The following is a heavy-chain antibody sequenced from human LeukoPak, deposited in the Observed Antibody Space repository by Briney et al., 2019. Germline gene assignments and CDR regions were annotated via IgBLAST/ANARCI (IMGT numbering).Heavy chain of an antibody. V-gene: IGHV3-23*01. CDR2: ISGSGGST. J-gene: IGHJ4*02. CDR3: AKGRCTNGVCYLGLFDY. D-gene: IGHD2-8*01. Sequence: GGSLRPSCAASGFTFSSYAMSWVRQAPGKGLEWVSAISGSGGSTYYADSVKGRFTISRDNSKNTLYLQMNSLRAEDTAVYYCAKGRCTNGVCYLGLFDYWGQGTLVTVSS. CDR1: GFTFSSYA.